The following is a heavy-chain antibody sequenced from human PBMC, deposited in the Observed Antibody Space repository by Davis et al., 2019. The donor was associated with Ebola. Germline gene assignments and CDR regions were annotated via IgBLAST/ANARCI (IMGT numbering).Heavy chain of an antibody. CDR3: ARGVY. CDR1: GGSISSSSYY. J-gene: IGHJ4*02. CDR2: IYYSGST. V-gene: IGHV4-39*01. Sequence: GSLRLSCTVSGGSISSSSYYWGWIRQPPGKGLEWIGSIYYSGSTYYNPSLKSRVTISVDTSKNQFSLKLSSVTAADTAVYYCARGVYWGQGTLVTVSS.